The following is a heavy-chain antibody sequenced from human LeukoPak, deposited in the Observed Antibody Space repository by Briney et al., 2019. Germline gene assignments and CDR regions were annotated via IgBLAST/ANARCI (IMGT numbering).Heavy chain of an antibody. J-gene: IGHJ4*02. V-gene: IGHV3-23*01. CDR3: AKDGGLWVSAHWGDS. CDR1: GFTFSSYT. CDR2: ITTSDGNT. D-gene: IGHD7-27*01. Sequence: GGSLRLSCAASGFTFSSYTMSWVRQAPGKGLGWVSTITTSDGNTYYADSVKGRFTVSRDNSKNTLYLQMNSLRAEDTAVYYCAKDGGLWVSAHWGDSWGRGTLVTVSS.